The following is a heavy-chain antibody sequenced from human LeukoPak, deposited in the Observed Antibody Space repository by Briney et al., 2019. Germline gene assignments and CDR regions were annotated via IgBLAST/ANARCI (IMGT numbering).Heavy chain of an antibody. J-gene: IGHJ4*02. Sequence: SVKVSCKASGGTFSSYAISWVRQAPGQGLEWMGGIIPIFGTANYAQKFQGRVTITRDTSASTAYMELSSLRSEDTAVYYCARGAGTGTTGYFDYWGQGTLVTVSS. D-gene: IGHD1-1*01. CDR1: GGTFSSYA. CDR3: ARGAGTGTTGYFDY. CDR2: IIPIFGTA. V-gene: IGHV1-69*05.